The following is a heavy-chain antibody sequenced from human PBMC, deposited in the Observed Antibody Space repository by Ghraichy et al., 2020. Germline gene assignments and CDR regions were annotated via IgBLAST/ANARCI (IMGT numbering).Heavy chain of an antibody. Sequence: GGSLRLSCVASGFTFSSYAMSWVRQTPGKGLEWVSGIRGPGNRINYADSVKGRFTISRDNSKYTLFLQMNTLRVEDTAVYYCAKGDFWNGFASFDISGQGTVVSVSS. D-gene: IGHD3-3*01. CDR1: GFTFSSYA. V-gene: IGHV3-23*01. CDR2: IRGPGNRI. CDR3: AKGDFWNGFASFDI. J-gene: IGHJ3*02.